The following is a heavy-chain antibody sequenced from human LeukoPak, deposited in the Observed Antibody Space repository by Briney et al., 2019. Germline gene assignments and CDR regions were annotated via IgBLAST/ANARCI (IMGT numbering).Heavy chain of an antibody. CDR1: GFTFSSYA. J-gene: IGHJ3*02. CDR3: AKEKYGTDVGEDAFDI. D-gene: IGHD4-17*01. V-gene: IGHV3-23*01. CDR2: ISGSGGST. Sequence: GGSLRLSCAASGFTFSSYAMSWVRQAPGKGLEWVSAISGSGGSTYYADSGKGRFTISRDNSKDTLYLQMNSLRAEDTAVYYCAKEKYGTDVGEDAFDIWGQGTMVTVSS.